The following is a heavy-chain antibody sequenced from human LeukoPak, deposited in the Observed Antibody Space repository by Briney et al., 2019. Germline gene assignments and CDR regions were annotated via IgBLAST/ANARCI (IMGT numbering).Heavy chain of an antibody. J-gene: IGHJ4*02. CDR1: GYTFTGYY. CDR2: INPSGDST. CDR3: ARDGRVELYYASGSYEY. D-gene: IGHD3-10*01. Sequence: ASVKVSCKASGYTFTGYYMHWVRQAPGQGLEWMGIINPSGDSTSYAQKFQGRVTMTRDMSTSTVYMELSSLRSEDTAVYYCARDGRVELYYASGSYEYWGQGTLVTVSS. V-gene: IGHV1-46*01.